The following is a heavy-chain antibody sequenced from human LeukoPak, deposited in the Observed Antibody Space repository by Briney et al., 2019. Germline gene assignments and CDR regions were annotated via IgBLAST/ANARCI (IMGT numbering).Heavy chain of an antibody. Sequence: GGSLRLSCAASGFTFRTYWMHWVRQAPGKGLVWVSRINTDGRSTSYADSVKGRFTVSRDNSKDTLYLQMNSLRADDTAIYYCARNQQLGGHSYYYYGMDVWGQGTTVTVSS. J-gene: IGHJ6*02. D-gene: IGHD3-16*01. CDR3: ARNQQLGGHSYYYYGMDV. CDR2: INTDGRST. CDR1: GFTFRTYW. V-gene: IGHV3-74*01.